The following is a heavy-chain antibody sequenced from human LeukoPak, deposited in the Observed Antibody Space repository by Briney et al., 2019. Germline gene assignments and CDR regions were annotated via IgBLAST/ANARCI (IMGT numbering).Heavy chain of an antibody. CDR2: MNTNSGNT. D-gene: IGHD5-18*01. Sequence: ASVKVSCKASGYTFTSYGINWVRQATGKGLEWMGWMNTNSGNTGNAQKFQGRVTITRDTSISTAYMELSSLRSEDTAVYYCARGRGYKRAFDIWGQGTMVTVSS. J-gene: IGHJ3*02. CDR3: ARGRGYKRAFDI. CDR1: GYTFTSYG. V-gene: IGHV1-8*03.